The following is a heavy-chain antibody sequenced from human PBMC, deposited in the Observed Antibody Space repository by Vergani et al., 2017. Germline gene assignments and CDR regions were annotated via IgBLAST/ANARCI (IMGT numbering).Heavy chain of an antibody. V-gene: IGHV4-59*01. Sequence: QVQLQESGPGLVKPSETLSLTCTVSGGSISSYYWSWIRQPPGKGLEWIGYIYYSGSTNYNPSLKSRVTISVDTSKNQFSLKLSSVTAADTAAYYCAREIRYCSSTSCYGHDAFDIWGQGTMVTVSS. CDR1: GGSISSYY. CDR3: AREIRYCSSTSCYGHDAFDI. J-gene: IGHJ3*02. CDR2: IYYSGST. D-gene: IGHD2-2*01.